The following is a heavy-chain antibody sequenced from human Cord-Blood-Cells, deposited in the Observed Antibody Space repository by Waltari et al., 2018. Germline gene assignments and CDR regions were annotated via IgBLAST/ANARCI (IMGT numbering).Heavy chain of an antibody. Sequence: EVQLVASGGGVVQPGGSLRLSCADSGFTLSSYAIHWVRQAPGKGLEWVCAISGSGGSTYYADSVKGRFTISRDNSKNTLYLQMNSLRAEDTAVYYCAKGEGSGSYYYYYYYMDVWGKGTTVTVSS. V-gene: IGHV3-23*04. CDR1: GFTLSSYA. CDR3: AKGEGSGSYYYYYYYMDV. CDR2: ISGSGGST. J-gene: IGHJ6*03. D-gene: IGHD3-10*01.